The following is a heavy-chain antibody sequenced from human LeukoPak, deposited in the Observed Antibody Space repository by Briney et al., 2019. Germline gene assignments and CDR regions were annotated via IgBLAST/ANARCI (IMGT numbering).Heavy chain of an antibody. V-gene: IGHV4-39*01. Sequence: PSETLSLTCTVSGGSISSSSYYWGWIRQPPGKGLEWIGSIYYSGSTYYNPSLKSRVTISVDTSKNQFSLKLSSVTAADTAVYYCASPPVATVSYYFDYWGQGTLVTVSS. D-gene: IGHD5-12*01. CDR2: IYYSGST. J-gene: IGHJ4*02. CDR3: ASPPVATVSYYFDY. CDR1: GGSISSSSYY.